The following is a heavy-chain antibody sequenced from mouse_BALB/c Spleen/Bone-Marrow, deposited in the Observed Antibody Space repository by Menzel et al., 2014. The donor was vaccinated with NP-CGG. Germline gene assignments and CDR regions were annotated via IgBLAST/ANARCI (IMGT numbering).Heavy chain of an antibody. CDR2: ISSGGSYT. Sequence: VKLMESGGGLVKPGGSLKLSCAASGFTFSSYAMSWVRQSPEKRLEWVAEISSGGSYTYYPDTVTGRFTISRDNAKNTLYLEMSSLRSEDTAMYYCAREEGNFLAYWGQGTLVTVSA. J-gene: IGHJ3*01. D-gene: IGHD2-1*01. V-gene: IGHV5-9-4*01. CDR3: AREEGNFLAY. CDR1: GFTFSSYA.